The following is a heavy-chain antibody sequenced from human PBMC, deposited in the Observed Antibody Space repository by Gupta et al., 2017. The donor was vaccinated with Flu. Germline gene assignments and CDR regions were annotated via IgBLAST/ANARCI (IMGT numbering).Heavy chain of an antibody. V-gene: IGHV3-21*01. CDR3: ARDKLAGITRPMDY. J-gene: IGHJ4*02. CDR2: ISSSSTNI. Sequence: EVHLVESGGGLVKPGGSLRLSCAASGFMFTSYSMNWVRQAPGKGLEWVSGISSSSTNIYYADSVKGRFTISRDNAKKSLYLQMNSLRAEDTAVYYCARDKLAGITRPMDYWGQGTLVTGSS. CDR1: GFMFTSYS.